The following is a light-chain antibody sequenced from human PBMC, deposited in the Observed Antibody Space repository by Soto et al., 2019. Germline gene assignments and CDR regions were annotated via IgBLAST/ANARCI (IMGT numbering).Light chain of an antibody. CDR1: QSLDKY. Sequence: DIQMTQSPSALSASVGDRVTITCRASQSLDKYLAWYQQKPGKAPKLLIYQASTLESGVTFRFSGSGSGTEFTLSISNLSPDDFASYYCQQVKSFPLTFGQGTRLEIK. V-gene: IGKV1-5*03. J-gene: IGKJ5*01. CDR3: QQVKSFPLT. CDR2: QAS.